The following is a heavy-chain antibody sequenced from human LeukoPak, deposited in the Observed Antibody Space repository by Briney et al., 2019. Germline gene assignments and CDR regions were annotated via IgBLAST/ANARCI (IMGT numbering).Heavy chain of an antibody. V-gene: IGHV3-48*03. Sequence: GGSLRLSCGASGFTFSNYEMNWVRQAPGKGLEWVSYISSHGLTRYYADSVKGRFTISRDDAKNSLYLQMNSLRAEDTAVYYCARVVARLYYFDYWGQGTLVTVSS. CDR1: GFTFSNYE. CDR2: ISSHGLTR. CDR3: ARVVARLYYFDY. D-gene: IGHD5-12*01. J-gene: IGHJ4*02.